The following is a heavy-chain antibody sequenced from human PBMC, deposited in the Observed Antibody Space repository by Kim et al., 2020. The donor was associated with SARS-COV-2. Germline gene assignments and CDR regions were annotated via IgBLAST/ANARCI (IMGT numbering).Heavy chain of an antibody. J-gene: IGHJ4*02. Sequence: GGSLRLSCVASGFTFNTHWMSWVRQTPGKGLEWVANIKRDGSEKRYVDSGAGRFIISRDNANNSLYLYMNSLRDDDTALYYCAAGSGWLSDYWGQGTLVTVSS. D-gene: IGHD6-19*01. CDR3: AAGSGWLSDY. CDR1: GFTFNTHW. V-gene: IGHV3-7*01. CDR2: IKRDGSEK.